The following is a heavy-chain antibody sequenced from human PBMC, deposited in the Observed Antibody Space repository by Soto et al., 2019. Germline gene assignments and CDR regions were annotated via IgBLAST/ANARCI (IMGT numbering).Heavy chain of an antibody. D-gene: IGHD3-22*01. V-gene: IGHV2-5*02. CDR3: AHWDSSGYYSGL. CDR1: GFSLSTSGVG. J-gene: IGHJ4*02. CDR2: IYWDDDK. Sequence: KESGPTLVKPTQTLTLTCTFSGFSLSTSGVGVGWIRQPPGKALEWLALIYWDDDKRYSPSLKSRLTITKDTSKNQVVLTMTNMVPVDTDPYYCAHWDSSGYYSGLWGQGTLVTVSS.